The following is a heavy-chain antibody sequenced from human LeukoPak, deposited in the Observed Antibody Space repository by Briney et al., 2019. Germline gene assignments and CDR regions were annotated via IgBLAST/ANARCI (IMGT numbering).Heavy chain of an antibody. V-gene: IGHV3-48*04. Sequence: GGSLRLSCAASGFTFSSYSMNWVRQAPGKGLEWVSYISSSSSTIYYADSVKGRFTISRDNAKNSLYLQMNSLRAEDTAVYYCARDRREFAYWGQGTLVTVSS. CDR1: GFTFSSYS. CDR3: ARDRREFAY. CDR2: ISSSSSTI. J-gene: IGHJ4*02.